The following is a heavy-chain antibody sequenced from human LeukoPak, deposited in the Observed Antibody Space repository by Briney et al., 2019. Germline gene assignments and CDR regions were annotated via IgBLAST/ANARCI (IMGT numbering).Heavy chain of an antibody. CDR1: GFTFSSYS. J-gene: IGHJ4*02. CDR2: ISSSSSYI. CDR3: ARGGGPYYDILTGYFDY. Sequence: GGSLRLSCAASGFTFSSYSMNWVRQAPGRGLEWVSSISSSSSYIYYADSVKGRFTISRDNAKNSLYLQMNSLRAEDTAVYYCARGGGPYYDILTGYFDYWGQGTLVTVSS. V-gene: IGHV3-21*01. D-gene: IGHD3-9*01.